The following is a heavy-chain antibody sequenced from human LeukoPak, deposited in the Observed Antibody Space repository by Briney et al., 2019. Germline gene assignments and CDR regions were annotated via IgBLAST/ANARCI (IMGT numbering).Heavy chain of an antibody. CDR2: ISGSGGST. J-gene: IGHJ1*01. V-gene: IGHV3-23*01. CDR1: GSTFSSYA. CDR3: AKGLLGYCGGDCYNPGYFQH. Sequence: GGSLRLSCAASGSTFSSYAMSWVRQAPGKGLEWVSAISGSGGSTYYADSVKGRFTISRDNSKNTLYLQMNSLRAEDTAVYYCAKGLLGYCGGDCYNPGYFQHWGQGTLVTVSS. D-gene: IGHD2-21*02.